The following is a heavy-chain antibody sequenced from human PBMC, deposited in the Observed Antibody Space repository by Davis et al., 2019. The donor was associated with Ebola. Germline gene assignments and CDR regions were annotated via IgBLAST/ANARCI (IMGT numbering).Heavy chain of an antibody. CDR3: ARYSGYSHYYYYGMDV. J-gene: IGHJ6*02. CDR2: MNPNSGNT. D-gene: IGHD3-22*01. CDR1: GYTFTSYY. V-gene: IGHV1-8*02. Sequence: ASVKVSCKASGYTFTSYYMHWVRQAPGQGLEWMGWMNPNSGNTGYAQKFQGRVTMTRNTSISTAYMELSSLRSEDTAVYYCARYSGYSHYYYYGMDVWGQGTTVTVSS.